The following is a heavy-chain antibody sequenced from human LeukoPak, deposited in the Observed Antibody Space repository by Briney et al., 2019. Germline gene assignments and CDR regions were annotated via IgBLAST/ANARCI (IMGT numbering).Heavy chain of an antibody. CDR2: ISAYNGNT. D-gene: IGHD3-9*01. J-gene: IGHJ3*02. V-gene: IGHV1-18*01. CDR1: GYTFTSYG. Sequence: ASVKVSCKASGYTFTSYGISWVRQAPGQGLEWMGWISAYNGNTDYAQKLQGRVTMTTDTSTSTAYMELRSLRSDDTAVYYCARDRGWLFYDAFDIWGQGTMVTVSS. CDR3: ARDRGWLFYDAFDI.